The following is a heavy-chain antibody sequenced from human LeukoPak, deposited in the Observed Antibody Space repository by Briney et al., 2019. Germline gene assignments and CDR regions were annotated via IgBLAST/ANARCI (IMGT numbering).Heavy chain of an antibody. CDR3: ARNYCSSTSCHRGDFDS. CDR2: IYYTGSS. V-gene: IGHV4-38-2*01. Sequence: PSETLSLTCAVSGYPISSGFYWGWIRQPPGKGLEWIGIIYYTGSSYSSPSLKSRVTISVDTSKNQFSLKLSSVTATDTAVYYCARNYCSSTSCHRGDFDSWGQGTLVTVSS. D-gene: IGHD2-2*01. CDR1: GYPISSGFY. J-gene: IGHJ4*02.